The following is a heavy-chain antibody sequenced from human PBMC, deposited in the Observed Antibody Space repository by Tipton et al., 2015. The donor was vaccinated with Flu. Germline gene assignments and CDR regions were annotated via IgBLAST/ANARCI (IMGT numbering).Heavy chain of an antibody. J-gene: IGHJ3*01. CDR2: ILPMFDTA. Sequence: QSGAEVKKPGSSVKVSCKASGGSFNNSPITWVRQAPGQGLDWMGGILPMFDTAHYAQKFQGRVTINADKFTKTAYMELSSLTSEDTAVYYCARRTAGYGDAFDLWGLGTLVTVSS. CDR3: ARRTAGYGDAFDL. D-gene: IGHD5-18*01. CDR1: GGSFNNSP. V-gene: IGHV1-69*06.